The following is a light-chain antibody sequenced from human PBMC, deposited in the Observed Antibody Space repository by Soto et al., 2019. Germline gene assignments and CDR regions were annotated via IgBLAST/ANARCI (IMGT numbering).Light chain of an antibody. V-gene: IGKV3-20*01. CDR2: GAS. J-gene: IGKJ5*01. CDR1: QSVSNY. Sequence: EIVLTQSPGTLSLSPGERATLSCRASQSVSNYLAWYQQKHGQVPRLLIYGASNRATGIPDRFSGSGSGTYFTLTISRRETEDFAVYYCQQQDTSALITFGQGTRLQIK. CDR3: QQQDTSALIT.